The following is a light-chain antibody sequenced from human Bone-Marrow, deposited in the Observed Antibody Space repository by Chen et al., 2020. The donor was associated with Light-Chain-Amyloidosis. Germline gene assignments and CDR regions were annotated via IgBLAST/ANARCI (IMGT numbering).Light chain of an antibody. CDR1: QSVSSN. V-gene: IGKV3-15*01. J-gene: IGKJ4*01. Sequence: ELMMTQSPATLSVSPGERATLSCRASQSVSSNLAWYQQKPGQAPRLLIYDASTRATGNPARFSGSGSGTEFTLTISSLQSEDFAVYYCQQYNNWPPLFGGGTKVEIK. CDR2: DAS. CDR3: QQYNNWPPL.